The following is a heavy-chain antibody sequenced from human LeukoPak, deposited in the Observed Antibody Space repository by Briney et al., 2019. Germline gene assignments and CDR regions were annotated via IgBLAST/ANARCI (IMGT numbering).Heavy chain of an antibody. J-gene: IGHJ4*02. CDR3: ARHHYYDKETDY. Sequence: SETLSLTCAVYGGSFSGYYWSWIRQPPGKGLEWIGEINHSGSTNYNPSLKSRVTISVDTSKNQFSLKLSSVTAADTAVYYCARHHYYDKETDYWGQGTLVTVSS. D-gene: IGHD3-22*01. CDR1: GGSFSGYY. V-gene: IGHV4-34*01. CDR2: INHSGST.